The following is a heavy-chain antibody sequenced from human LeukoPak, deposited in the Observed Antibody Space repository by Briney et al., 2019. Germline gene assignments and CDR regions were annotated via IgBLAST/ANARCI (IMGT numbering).Heavy chain of an antibody. D-gene: IGHD4-17*01. CDR1: GFTFSSYW. V-gene: IGHV3-23*01. CDR3: AKAGRGYGDYVDYMDV. Sequence: GGSLRLSCAASGFTFSSYWMSWVRQAPGKGLEWVSAISGSGGSTNYADPVKGRFTISRDNSKNTLYLQMNSLRAEDTAVYYCAKAGRGYGDYVDYMDVWGKGTTVTVSS. CDR2: ISGSGGST. J-gene: IGHJ6*03.